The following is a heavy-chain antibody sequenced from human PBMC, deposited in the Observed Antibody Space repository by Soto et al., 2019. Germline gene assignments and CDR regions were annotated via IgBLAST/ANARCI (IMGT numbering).Heavy chain of an antibody. V-gene: IGHV5-51*01. CDR2: IYAGDTET. D-gene: IGHD3-10*01. CDR3: ARHRRDYPFDI. CDR1: GCGFTSYW. Sequence: PGESLKISCKGAGCGFTSYWIGWVRQMPGKGLEWMGIIYAGDTETRYSPSFQGLVTISADKSISTAYLQWSSLEASDTAMYYCARHRRDYPFDIWGQGTMVTVSS. J-gene: IGHJ3*02.